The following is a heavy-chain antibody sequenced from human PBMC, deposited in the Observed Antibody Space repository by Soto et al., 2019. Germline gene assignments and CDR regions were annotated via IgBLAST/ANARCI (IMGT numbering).Heavy chain of an antibody. CDR1: GGSISSSNW. J-gene: IGHJ6*02. CDR2: IYHSGST. D-gene: IGHD5-12*01. Sequence: ASETLSLTCAVSGGSISSSNWWSWVRQPPGKGLEWIGEIYHSGSTNYNPSLKSRVTISVDNSKNQFSLKLSSVTAADTAVYYCARQVATIYVGVSYYGMDVWGQGTSVTVSS. CDR3: ARQVATIYVGVSYYGMDV. V-gene: IGHV4-4*02.